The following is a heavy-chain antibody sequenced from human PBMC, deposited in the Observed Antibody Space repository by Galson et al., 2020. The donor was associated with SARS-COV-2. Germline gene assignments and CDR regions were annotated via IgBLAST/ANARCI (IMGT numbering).Heavy chain of an antibody. D-gene: IGHD3-3*01. CDR1: GFTLSSYA. Sequence: TGGSLRLTCAASGFTLSSYAMSWVRQAPGKGLEWVSAISGSGGSTYYADSVKGRFTISRDNSKNTLYLQMNSLRAEDTAVYYCAKEGDDFWSGYFSYWGQGTLVTVSS. CDR3: AKEGDDFWSGYFSY. V-gene: IGHV3-23*01. J-gene: IGHJ4*02. CDR2: ISGSGGST.